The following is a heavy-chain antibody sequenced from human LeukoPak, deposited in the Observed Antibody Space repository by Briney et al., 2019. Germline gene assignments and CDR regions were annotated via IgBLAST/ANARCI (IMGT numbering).Heavy chain of an antibody. D-gene: IGHD3-22*01. CDR1: GGSFSGYY. CDR2: INHSGST. J-gene: IGHJ4*02. CDR3: ARVGSYYYDSSGYYYDMNFDY. Sequence: SETLSPTCAVYGGSFSGYYWSWIRQPPGKGLEWIGEINHSGSTNYNPSLKSRVTTSVDTSKNQFSLKLSSVTAADTAVYYCARVGSYYYDSSGYYYDMNFDYWGQGTLVTVSS. V-gene: IGHV4-34*01.